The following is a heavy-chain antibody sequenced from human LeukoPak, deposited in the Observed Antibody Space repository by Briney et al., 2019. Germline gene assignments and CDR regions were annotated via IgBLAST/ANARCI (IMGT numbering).Heavy chain of an antibody. CDR2: IIPIFGTA. V-gene: IGHV1-69*06. D-gene: IGHD4-23*01. Sequence: SVKVPCKASGGTFSSYAISWVRQAPGQGLEWMGGIIPIFGTANYAQKFQGRVTITADKSTSTAYMELSSLRSEDTAVYYCARAVVTTMRGYFDYWGQGTLVTVSS. CDR1: GGTFSSYA. CDR3: ARAVVTTMRGYFDY. J-gene: IGHJ4*02.